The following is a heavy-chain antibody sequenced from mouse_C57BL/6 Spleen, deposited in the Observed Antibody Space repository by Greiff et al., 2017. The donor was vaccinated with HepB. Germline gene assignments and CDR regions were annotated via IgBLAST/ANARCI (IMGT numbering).Heavy chain of an antibody. Sequence: VQLQQSGPGLVQPSQSLSITCTVSGFSLTSYGVHWVRQSPGKGLEWLGVIWSGGSTDYNAAFISRLSISKDNSKSQVFFKMNSLQADDTAIYYCARNYGNYGGAMDYWGQGTSVTVSS. D-gene: IGHD2-1*01. CDR1: GFSLTSYG. CDR3: ARNYGNYGGAMDY. J-gene: IGHJ4*01. V-gene: IGHV2-2*01. CDR2: IWSGGST.